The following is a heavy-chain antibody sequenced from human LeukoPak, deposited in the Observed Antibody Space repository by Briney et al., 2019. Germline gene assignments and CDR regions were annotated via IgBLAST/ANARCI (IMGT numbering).Heavy chain of an antibody. CDR1: GFTFSSYA. CDR3: AKDPGRYYYDSSAFDY. V-gene: IGHV3-23*01. D-gene: IGHD3-22*01. CDR2: ISGSGGST. Sequence: GGSLGLSCAASGFTFSSYAMSWVRRAPGKGLEWVSAISGSGGSTYYADSVKGRFTISRDNSKDTLYLQMNSLRAEDTAVYYCAKDPGRYYYDSSAFDYWGQGTPVTVSS. J-gene: IGHJ4*02.